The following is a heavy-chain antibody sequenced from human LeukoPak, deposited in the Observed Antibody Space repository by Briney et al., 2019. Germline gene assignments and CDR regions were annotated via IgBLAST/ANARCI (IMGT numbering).Heavy chain of an antibody. V-gene: IGHV1-69*04. D-gene: IGHD3-16*01. J-gene: IGHJ4*02. CDR1: GGTFSTYA. Sequence: SVKVSCKVSGGTFSTYAITWVRQARGHGLEWVGRIVPFRDMTNYAQRLQDRVTITADKSANIAYMELSSLISEDTAVYYCARGPYDGPYYFDDWGQGTLVTVSS. CDR3: ARGPYDGPYYFDD. CDR2: IVPFRDMT.